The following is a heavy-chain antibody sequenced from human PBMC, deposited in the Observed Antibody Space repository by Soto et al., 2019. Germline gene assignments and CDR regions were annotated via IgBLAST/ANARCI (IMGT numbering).Heavy chain of an antibody. Sequence: GASVKVSCKASGYTFTSYGISWVRQAPGQGLEWMGWISAYNGNTNYAQKLQGRVTMTTDTSTSTAYMELRSLRSDDTAAYYCARVSFSYGSGSQHAYYYYGMDVRGQGTTVTVSS. V-gene: IGHV1-18*01. CDR3: ARVSFSYGSGSQHAYYYYGMDV. J-gene: IGHJ6*02. CDR1: GYTFTSYG. D-gene: IGHD3-10*01. CDR2: ISAYNGNT.